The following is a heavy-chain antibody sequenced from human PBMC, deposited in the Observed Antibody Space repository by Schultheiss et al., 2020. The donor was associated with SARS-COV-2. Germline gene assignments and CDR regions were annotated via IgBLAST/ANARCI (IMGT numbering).Heavy chain of an antibody. D-gene: IGHD6-6*01. Sequence: SVKVSCKASGGTFSSYTISWVRQAPGQGLEWMGRIIPILGIANYAQKFQGRVTITADKSTSTAYMELSSLRSEDTAVYYCARGERQLESNYGMDVWGQGTTVTVSS. V-gene: IGHV1-69*02. CDR2: IIPILGIA. CDR3: ARGERQLESNYGMDV. CDR1: GGTFSSYT. J-gene: IGHJ6*02.